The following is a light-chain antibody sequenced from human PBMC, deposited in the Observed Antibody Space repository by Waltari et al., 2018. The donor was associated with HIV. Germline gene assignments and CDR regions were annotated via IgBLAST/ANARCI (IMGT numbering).Light chain of an antibody. CDR1: SGGIDSNY. CDR3: QSYDADNHWV. V-gene: IGLV6-57*03. Sequence: FMLTQPHSVSESPGKTVTISCGRSSGGIDSNYVQWSQHRPGQAPTTVIFEDHERPSGVPDRFSGSIDISSNSAFLTISGLETEDEADYYCQSYDADNHWVFGGGTKLTVL. J-gene: IGLJ3*02. CDR2: EDH.